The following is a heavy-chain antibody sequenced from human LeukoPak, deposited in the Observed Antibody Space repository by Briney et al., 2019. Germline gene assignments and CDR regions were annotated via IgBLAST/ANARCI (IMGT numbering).Heavy chain of an antibody. CDR1: GFTFSGHT. CDR2: ISSSSSLI. V-gene: IGHV3-48*02. D-gene: IGHD1-26*01. J-gene: IGHJ4*01. CDR3: TRQTGVGASYFDY. Sequence: GGSLRLSCAAPGFTFSGHTMNWVRQAPGKGLEWVSSISSSSSLIHYADSVKGRFTISRDNAKTSLYLQMSSLTDEDTAVYYCTRQTGVGASYFDYWGHGTLVTVSS.